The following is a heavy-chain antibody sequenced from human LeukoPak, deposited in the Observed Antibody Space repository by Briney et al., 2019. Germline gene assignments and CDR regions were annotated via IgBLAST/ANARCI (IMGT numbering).Heavy chain of an antibody. CDR2: ITSSSTYI. CDR3: ARDPYSGNYGAYYYYYMDV. D-gene: IGHD1-26*01. CDR1: GGSFSGYF. J-gene: IGHJ6*03. Sequence: ETLSLTCTVYGGSFSGYFWTWIRQPPGKGLEWVSSITSSSTYIYYADSVKGRFTISRDNAKNSLYLQMNSLRPEDTAVYYCARDPYSGNYGAYYYYYMDVWDKGTTVTISS. V-gene: IGHV3-21*01.